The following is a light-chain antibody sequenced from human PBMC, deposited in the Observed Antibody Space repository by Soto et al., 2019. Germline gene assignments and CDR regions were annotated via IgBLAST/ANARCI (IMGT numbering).Light chain of an antibody. CDR3: QQYGTSPRT. CDR2: GAS. Sequence: IVLTQSPGTLSLSPGERATLSCRASQSFSSTYLAWYQQKPGQAPRLLIYGASSRATGIPDRFSGSASGTDFTLTISRLEPEDFAVYYCQQYGTSPRTFGQGTRV. CDR1: QSFSSTY. V-gene: IGKV3-20*01. J-gene: IGKJ1*01.